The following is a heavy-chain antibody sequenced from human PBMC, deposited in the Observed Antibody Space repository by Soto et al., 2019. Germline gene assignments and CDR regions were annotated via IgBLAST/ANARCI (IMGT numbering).Heavy chain of an antibody. J-gene: IGHJ4*02. CDR3: GKDLTPGGLES. CDR1: GFSFDEHA. Sequence: VESGGGLVQPGGSLRLSCAFSGFSFDEHAMHWVRQAPGKGLEWVAGLLWHGDRPGYADSVKGRFTISRDSAKDFLYRQMNSLRTEDTALYYCGKDLTPGGLESWGQGTLVTVSS. D-gene: IGHD2-15*01. V-gene: IGHV3-9*01. CDR2: LLWHGDRP.